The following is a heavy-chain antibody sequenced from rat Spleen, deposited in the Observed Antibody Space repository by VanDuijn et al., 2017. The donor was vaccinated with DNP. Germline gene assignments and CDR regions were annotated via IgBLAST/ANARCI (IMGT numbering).Heavy chain of an antibody. J-gene: IGHJ3*01. CDR2: ISNGGST. CDR3: TREGTALFAY. Sequence: QVQLKESGPGLVQPSQTLSLTCHVSGFSLISYGVSWVRQPPGKGLEWIAAISNGGSTYYNSALKSRLSISRDTSKNQVFLKMNSLQTEDTAFYFCTREGTALFAYWGQGTLVTVSS. CDR1: GFSLISYG. D-gene: IGHD1-11*01. V-gene: IGHV2S12*01.